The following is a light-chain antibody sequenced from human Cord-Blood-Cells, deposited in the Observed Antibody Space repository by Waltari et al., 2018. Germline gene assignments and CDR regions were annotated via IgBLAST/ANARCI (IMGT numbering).Light chain of an antibody. J-gene: IGLJ2*01. CDR2: DVS. CDR1: SSAVGGYNY. Sequence: QSALTQPRSVSRSPGQSVTISCTGTSSAVGGYNYVSWYQQHPGKAPKLMIYDVSKRPSGVPDLFSGSKSGNTASLTISGLQAEDEADYYCCSYAGSYTLVFGGGTKLTVL. V-gene: IGLV2-11*01. CDR3: CSYAGSYTLV.